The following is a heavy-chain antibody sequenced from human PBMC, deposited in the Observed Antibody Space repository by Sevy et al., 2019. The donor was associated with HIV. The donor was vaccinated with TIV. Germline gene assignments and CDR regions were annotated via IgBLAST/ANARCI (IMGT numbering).Heavy chain of an antibody. CDR2: INPDGSEA. CDR1: GFFFSNSW. CDR3: ARGPMVGANNNDYYGLNV. Sequence: GGSLRLSCSASGFFFSNSWMSWVRQAPGKGLEWVANINPDGSEAYSVDSVKGRFTISRDNANNLVYLQMNSVRVEDAAVYYCARGPMVGANNNDYYGLNVWGQGTLVTVSS. V-gene: IGHV3-7*01. D-gene: IGHD1-26*01. J-gene: IGHJ6*02.